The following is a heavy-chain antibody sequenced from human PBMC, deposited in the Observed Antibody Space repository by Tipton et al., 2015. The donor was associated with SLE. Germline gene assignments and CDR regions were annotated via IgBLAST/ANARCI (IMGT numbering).Heavy chain of an antibody. CDR2: IYDSGST. CDR3: ARSRYSSSSYYYYYMDV. Sequence: TLSLTCTVSGDSISGHYRSWIRQPPGKGLEWIGYIYDSGSTSYNPSLKSRVTISVDTSKNQFSLKLSSVTAADTAVYYCARSRYSSSSYYYYYMDVWGKGTTVTVSS. J-gene: IGHJ6*03. D-gene: IGHD6-6*01. V-gene: IGHV4-59*11. CDR1: GDSISGHY.